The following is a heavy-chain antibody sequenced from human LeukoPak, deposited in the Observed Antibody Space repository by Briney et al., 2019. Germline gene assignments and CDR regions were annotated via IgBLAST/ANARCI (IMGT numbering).Heavy chain of an antibody. CDR2: ISAYNGNT. V-gene: IGHV1-18*01. CDR1: GYTFTSYG. Sequence: ASVKVSCKASGYTFTSYGISWVRQAPGQGLEWMGWISAYNGNTNYAPKLQGRVTMTRDTSTSTVYMELSSLRSEDTAVYYCARGIHYDILTGSSVDAFDIWGQGTMVTVSS. CDR3: ARGIHYDILTGSSVDAFDI. D-gene: IGHD3-9*01. J-gene: IGHJ3*02.